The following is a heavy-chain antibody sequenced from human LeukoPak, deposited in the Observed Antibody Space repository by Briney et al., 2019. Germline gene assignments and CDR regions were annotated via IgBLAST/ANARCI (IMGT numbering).Heavy chain of an antibody. J-gene: IGHJ2*01. CDR2: IYSGGST. Sequence: GGSLRLSCAASGFTVSSNYMSWVRQAPGTGLEWVSVIYSGGSTYYADSVKGRFTISRDNSKNTLYLQMNSLRAEDTAVYYCAKNTRDYYDSSGYYYGELWYFDLWGRGTLVTVSS. V-gene: IGHV3-53*01. CDR3: AKNTRDYYDSSGYYYGELWYFDL. CDR1: GFTVSSNY. D-gene: IGHD3-22*01.